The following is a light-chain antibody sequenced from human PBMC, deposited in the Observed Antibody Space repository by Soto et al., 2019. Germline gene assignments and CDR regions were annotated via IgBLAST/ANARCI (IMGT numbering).Light chain of an antibody. J-gene: IGLJ2*01. V-gene: IGLV2-23*01. CDR3: CSYVGTTTI. Sequence: QSALTQPASVSGSPGQSITISCTGGSSDIGSHNLVSWYQQYPGKAPKLMIFEAYKRPSGVSNRFSGSKSGNTASLTVSGLQADDEADYYCCSYVGTTTIFGGGTQLTVL. CDR2: EAY. CDR1: SSDIGSHNL.